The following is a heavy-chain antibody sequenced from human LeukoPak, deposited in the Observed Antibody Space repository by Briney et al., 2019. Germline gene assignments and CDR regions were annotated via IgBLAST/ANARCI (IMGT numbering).Heavy chain of an antibody. Sequence: PSETLSLTCTVSGGSISSYYWSWIRQPPGKGLEWIGYIYYSGSTNYNPSLKSRVTISVDPSKHQSSPKLSSVTAADTAVYYCARRVGGGPFDYWGQGTLVTVSS. CDR3: ARRVGGGPFDY. CDR1: GGSISSYY. CDR2: IYYSGST. D-gene: IGHD3-16*01. V-gene: IGHV4-59*01. J-gene: IGHJ4*02.